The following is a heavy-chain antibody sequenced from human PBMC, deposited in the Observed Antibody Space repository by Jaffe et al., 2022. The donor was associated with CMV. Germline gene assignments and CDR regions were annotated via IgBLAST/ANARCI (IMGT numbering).Heavy chain of an antibody. CDR2: IYHSGST. CDR1: GGSISSSNW. J-gene: IGHJ6*03. D-gene: IGHD4-17*01. CDR3: ARDPDYGVSSLAYYYYYMDV. Sequence: QVQLQESGPGLVKPSGTLSLTCAVSGGSISSSNWWSWVRQPPGKGLEWIGEIYHSGSTNYNPSLKSRVTISVDKSKNQFSLKLSSVTAADTAVYYCARDPDYGVSSLAYYYYYMDVWGKGTTVTVSS. V-gene: IGHV4-4*02.